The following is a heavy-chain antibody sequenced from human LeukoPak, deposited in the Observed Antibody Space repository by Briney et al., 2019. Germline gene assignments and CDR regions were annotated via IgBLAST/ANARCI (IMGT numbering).Heavy chain of an antibody. CDR1: GFTFSSYG. CDR2: TSYDGRSK. J-gene: IGHJ4*02. V-gene: IGHV3-30*18. Sequence: GGSLRLSCAASGFTFSSYGMHWVRQAPGKGLEWVAVTSYDGRSKYYADSVRGRFTISRDNSKNTLYLQMDSLRAEDSAMYYCAKDRLVVAPASMTSNFDSWGQGTLVTVSS. CDR3: AKDRLVVAPASMTSNFDS. D-gene: IGHD2-2*01.